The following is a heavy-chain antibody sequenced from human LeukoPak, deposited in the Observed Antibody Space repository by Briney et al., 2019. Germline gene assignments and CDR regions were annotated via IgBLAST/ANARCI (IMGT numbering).Heavy chain of an antibody. Sequence: SVKVSCKASGGTFSSYAISWVRQAPGQGLEWMGGIIPIFGTANYAQKFQGRVTITADESTSTAYMELSSLRSEDTAVYYCARSAIVVVPAAMAWADAFDIWGQGTMVTVSS. CDR2: IIPIFGTA. D-gene: IGHD2-2*01. CDR3: ARSAIVVVPAAMAWADAFDI. J-gene: IGHJ3*02. CDR1: GGTFSSYA. V-gene: IGHV1-69*01.